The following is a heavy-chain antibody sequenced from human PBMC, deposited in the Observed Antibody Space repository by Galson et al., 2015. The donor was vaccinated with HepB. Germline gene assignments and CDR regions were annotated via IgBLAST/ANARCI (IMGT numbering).Heavy chain of an antibody. Sequence: SLRLSCAASGFTFTTFAMHWVRQAPGKGLEWVAVTSDDGSQNYHAESVKGRFTISRDNSQDTLYLQMNSLTTEDTAVYYCARSYSSSWHNFDFWGQGTLVTVSS. CDR2: TSDDGSQN. D-gene: IGHD6-13*01. CDR3: ARSYSSSWHNFDF. V-gene: IGHV3-30-3*01. CDR1: GFTFTTFA. J-gene: IGHJ4*02.